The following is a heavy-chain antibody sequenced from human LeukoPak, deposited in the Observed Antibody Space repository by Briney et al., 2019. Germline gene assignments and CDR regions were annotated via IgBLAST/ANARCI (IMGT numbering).Heavy chain of an antibody. D-gene: IGHD3-3*01. CDR1: GGSISSSTYY. Sequence: SETLSLTCTVSGGSISSSTYYWGWIRQPPGKGLEWIGSIYYSGSTYYNPSLNSRVTISVDTSKNQFSLKLSSVTAADTAVYYCAGSPYVFWSGYKGGYFDCWGQGTLVTVSS. V-gene: IGHV4-39*01. CDR3: AGSPYVFWSGYKGGYFDC. J-gene: IGHJ4*02. CDR2: IYYSGST.